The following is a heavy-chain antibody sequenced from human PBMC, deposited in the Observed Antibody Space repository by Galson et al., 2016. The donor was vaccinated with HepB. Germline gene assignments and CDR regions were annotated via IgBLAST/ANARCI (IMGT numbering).Heavy chain of an antibody. V-gene: IGHV3-11*01. CDR3: AKAGSIAAAGTRSLNWFDP. CDR2: ISGRANTI. D-gene: IGHD6-13*01. J-gene: IGHJ5*02. Sequence: SLRLSCAASGFTFSDYYMSWIRQAPGKGLECVAYISGRANTIYYADSVKGRFTISRDNGNNLLFLEMNSLKVEDTALYYCAKAGSIAAAGTRSLNWFDPWGQGTLVTVSS. CDR1: GFTFSDYY.